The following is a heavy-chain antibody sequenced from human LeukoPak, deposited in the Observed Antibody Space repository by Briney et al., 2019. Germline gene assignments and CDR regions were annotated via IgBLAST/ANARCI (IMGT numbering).Heavy chain of an antibody. V-gene: IGHV3-74*01. CDR1: GFTFSSYG. J-gene: IGHJ4*02. CDR2: INSDGSTT. Sequence: GGSLRLSCAASGFTFSSYGMHWVRQAPGKGLVWVSHINSDGSTTRYADSAKGRFTISRDNAKNTLYLQMNSLRAEDTAVYYCARDLSTSGTYHPRFDYWGQGTLVTVSS. D-gene: IGHD3-10*01. CDR3: ARDLSTSGTYHPRFDY.